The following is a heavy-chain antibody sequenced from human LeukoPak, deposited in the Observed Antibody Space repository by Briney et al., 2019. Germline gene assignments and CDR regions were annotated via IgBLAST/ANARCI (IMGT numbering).Heavy chain of an antibody. D-gene: IGHD3-22*01. J-gene: IGHJ3*02. CDR1: GGTLSSYA. Sequence: SVKVSCKASGGTLSSYAISWVRQAPGQGLEWMGGIIPIFGTANYAQKFQGRVTITTDESTSTAYMELSSLRSEDTAVYYCARDRQHYYDSSVHDAFDIWGQGTMVTVSS. CDR2: IIPIFGTA. V-gene: IGHV1-69*05. CDR3: ARDRQHYYDSSVHDAFDI.